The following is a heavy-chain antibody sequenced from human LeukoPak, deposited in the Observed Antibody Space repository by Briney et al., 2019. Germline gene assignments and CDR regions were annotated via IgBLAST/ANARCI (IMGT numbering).Heavy chain of an antibody. J-gene: IGHJ6*03. Sequence: SVKVSCKASGGTFISYAISWVRQAPGQGLEWMGGIIPIFGTANYAQKFQGRVTITTDESTSTAYMELSSLRSEDTAVYYCARASDGYGSGLGDYYYYYYMDVWGKGTTVTVSS. V-gene: IGHV1-69*05. CDR2: IIPIFGTA. CDR1: GGTFISYA. CDR3: ARASDGYGSGLGDYYYYYYMDV. D-gene: IGHD3-10*01.